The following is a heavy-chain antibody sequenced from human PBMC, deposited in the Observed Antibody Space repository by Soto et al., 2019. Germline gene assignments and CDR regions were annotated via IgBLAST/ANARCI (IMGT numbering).Heavy chain of an antibody. J-gene: IGHJ4*02. CDR3: ASGLSGDKVDQ. V-gene: IGHV4-30-4*08. D-gene: IGHD2-21*01. Sequence: SETLSLTCTVSGGSVNVGDHYWSWIRQFPGRGLEWVGYISYSGNTYYNPSLKGRLTISLDTSKSQFSLNLNSVTAADTAVYYCASGLSGDKVDQWGQGTLVTVSS. CDR1: GGSVNVGDHY. CDR2: ISYSGNT.